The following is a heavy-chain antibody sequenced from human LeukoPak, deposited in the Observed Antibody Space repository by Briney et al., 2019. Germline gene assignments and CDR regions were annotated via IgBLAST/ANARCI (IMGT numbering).Heavy chain of an antibody. J-gene: IGHJ3*02. D-gene: IGHD2-2*01. Sequence: GGSLRLSCAASGFTFSSYSMNWVRQAPGKGLEWVSSISSSSSYIYYADSVKGRFTISRDNAKNSLYLQMNSLRAEDTAVYYCARDVVGVVVVPAADDAFDIWGQGTMVTVSS. V-gene: IGHV3-21*01. CDR2: ISSSSSYI. CDR1: GFTFSSYS. CDR3: ARDVVGVVVVPAADDAFDI.